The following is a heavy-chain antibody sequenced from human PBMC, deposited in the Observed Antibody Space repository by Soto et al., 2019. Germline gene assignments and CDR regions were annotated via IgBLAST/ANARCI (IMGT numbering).Heavy chain of an antibody. CDR1: GFTFSNHA. Sequence: GGSLRLSCAASGFTFSNHAMSWVRQAPGKGLEWVSLISGSGGNTNYADSVRGRFTISRDNSKKTVYLQMNSLRADETAVYYCAKGKANSVFGVDTLFDYWGQGTQVTVSS. D-gene: IGHD3-3*01. J-gene: IGHJ4*02. V-gene: IGHV3-23*01. CDR2: ISGSGGNT. CDR3: AKGKANSVFGVDTLFDY.